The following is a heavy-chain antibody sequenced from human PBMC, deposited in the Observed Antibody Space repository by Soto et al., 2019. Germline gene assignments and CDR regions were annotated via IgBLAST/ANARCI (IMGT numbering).Heavy chain of an antibody. CDR3: ARAITIFGVVFDY. CDR1: GFTFRYYY. J-gene: IGHJ4*02. D-gene: IGHD3-3*01. Sequence: GGSLRLSCAASGFTFRYYYMSWIRQAPGKGLEWVSYIRSSGSTIYYADSVKGRFTISRDNAKNSLYLQMNSLRAEDTAVHYCARAITIFGVVFDYWGQGTLVTVSS. CDR2: IRSSGSTI. V-gene: IGHV3-11*01.